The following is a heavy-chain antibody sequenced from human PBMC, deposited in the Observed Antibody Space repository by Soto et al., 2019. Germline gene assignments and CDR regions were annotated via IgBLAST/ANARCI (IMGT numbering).Heavy chain of an antibody. CDR3: VRGGSNYAS. J-gene: IGHJ5*02. Sequence: EVHLVESGGGLVQPGGSLRLSCTASGFTFSDSWMTWVRQAPGKGLEWVARIKPDESEKKYADSVKGRFSISRDNAKNSMYLQMDSLRGEDTSVYYCVRGGSNYASWGQGTLVPVSS. V-gene: IGHV3-7*01. CDR2: IKPDESEK. CDR1: GFTFSDSW. D-gene: IGHD4-4*01.